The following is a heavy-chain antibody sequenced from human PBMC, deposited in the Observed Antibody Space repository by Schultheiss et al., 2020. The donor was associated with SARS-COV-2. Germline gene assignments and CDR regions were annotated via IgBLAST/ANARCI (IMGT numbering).Heavy chain of an antibody. J-gene: IGHJ3*02. CDR3: ARLDSSHDAFDI. CDR2: INHSGST. D-gene: IGHD6-19*01. Sequence: GSLRLSCAVYGGSFSGYYWSWIRQPPGKGLEWIGEINHSGSTNYNPSLKSRVTISVDTSKNQFSLKLSSVTAADTAVYYCARLDSSHDAFDIWGQGTMVTVSS. CDR1: GGSFSGYY. V-gene: IGHV4-34*01.